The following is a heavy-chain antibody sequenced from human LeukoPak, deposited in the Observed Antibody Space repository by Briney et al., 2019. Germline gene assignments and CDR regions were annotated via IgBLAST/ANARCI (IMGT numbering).Heavy chain of an antibody. CDR1: GGTFSSYA. D-gene: IGHD6-13*01. CDR2: IIPIFGTA. CDR3: AIDRIAARERSDY. V-gene: IGHV1-69*05. Sequence: SVKVSCKASGGTFSSYAISWVRQAPGQGLERMGGIIPIFGTANYAQKSQGRVTITTDESTSTAYMELSSLRSEDTAVYYCAIDRIAARERSDYWGQGTLVTVSS. J-gene: IGHJ4*02.